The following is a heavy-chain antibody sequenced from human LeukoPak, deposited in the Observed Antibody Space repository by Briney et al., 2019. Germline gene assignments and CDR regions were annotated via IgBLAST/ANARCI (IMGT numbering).Heavy chain of an antibody. Sequence: SGTLSLTCGVSGGSISGTNWWSWVRQPPGQGLEWIGEISLRGLTNYNPSLRSRLTMSLDESKNQVSLNLTSVTAADTAVYYCSRESGPFSPLDFWGQGTLVSVHS. CDR2: ISLRGLT. J-gene: IGHJ4*02. V-gene: IGHV4-4*02. CDR1: GGSISGTNW. D-gene: IGHD1-26*01. CDR3: SRESGPFSPLDF.